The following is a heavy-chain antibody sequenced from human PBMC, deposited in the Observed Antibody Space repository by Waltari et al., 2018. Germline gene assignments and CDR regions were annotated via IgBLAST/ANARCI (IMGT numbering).Heavy chain of an antibody. Sequence: QVQLVQSGAEVKKPGASVKVSCKASGYTFTGYYMHWVRQAPGQGLEWMGRINPNSCGTNYAQKFQGRVTMTRDTSISTAYMELSRLRSDDTAVYYCARGRGYYYYMDVWGKGTTVTVSS. CDR3: ARGRGYYYYMDV. CDR2: INPNSCGT. V-gene: IGHV1-2*06. J-gene: IGHJ6*03. CDR1: GYTFTGYY.